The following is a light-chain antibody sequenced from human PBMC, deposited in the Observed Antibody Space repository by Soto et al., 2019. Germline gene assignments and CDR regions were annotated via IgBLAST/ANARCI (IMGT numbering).Light chain of an antibody. Sequence: EIVLTQSPGTLSLSPGERATLSCRASQSISSNYLAWYQQKPGQAPRLLIYGASSRATDIPDRFSGSGSGTDITLTISRLEPEDFAVYYCQHYGSSRWTFGQGTKVEIK. CDR3: QHYGSSRWT. CDR1: QSISSNY. V-gene: IGKV3-20*01. CDR2: GAS. J-gene: IGKJ1*01.